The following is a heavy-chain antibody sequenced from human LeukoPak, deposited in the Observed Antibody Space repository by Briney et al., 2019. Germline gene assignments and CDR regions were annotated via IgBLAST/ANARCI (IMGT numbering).Heavy chain of an antibody. CDR3: ARGYQLHYFDY. V-gene: IGHV4-34*01. J-gene: IGHJ4*02. CDR1: GGSFNGYY. Sequence: SETLSLTCVVYGGSFNGYYWSWIRQSPGKGLEWIGEINHSGSTNYNPSLKSRVTISVDTSKNQFSLKLSSVTAADTAVYYCARGYQLHYFDYWGQGTLVTVSS. D-gene: IGHD2-2*01. CDR2: INHSGST.